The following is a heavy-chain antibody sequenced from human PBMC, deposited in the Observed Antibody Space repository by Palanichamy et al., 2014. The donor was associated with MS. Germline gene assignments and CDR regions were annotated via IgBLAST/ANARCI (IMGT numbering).Heavy chain of an antibody. CDR2: INPDSGDT. D-gene: IGHD1-1*01. CDR1: GYIFNGYY. CDR3: ARDGSMDV. Sequence: QVQLAQSGAEVRKPGATVKVSCKASGYIFNGYYLHWVRQAPGQGLEWMGRINPDSGDTNYAQKFQGWVTMTRDTSINTAYMELSRLRSDDTAVYYCARDGSMDVWGQGTTVTVSS. V-gene: IGHV1-2*04. J-gene: IGHJ6*02.